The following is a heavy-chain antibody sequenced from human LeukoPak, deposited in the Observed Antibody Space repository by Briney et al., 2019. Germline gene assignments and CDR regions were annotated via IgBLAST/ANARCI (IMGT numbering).Heavy chain of an antibody. Sequence: SETLSLTCTVSGGSMSPYHWGWIRQPPGKGLEWPGYIYYSGSTNYNPSLNSRVTISVDTSKDQFSLKLYSVTAADTAVYYCARAQELANRFDPWGQGTLVTVSS. J-gene: IGHJ5*02. D-gene: IGHD6-13*01. CDR3: ARAQELANRFDP. V-gene: IGHV4-59*12. CDR1: GGSMSPYH. CDR2: IYYSGST.